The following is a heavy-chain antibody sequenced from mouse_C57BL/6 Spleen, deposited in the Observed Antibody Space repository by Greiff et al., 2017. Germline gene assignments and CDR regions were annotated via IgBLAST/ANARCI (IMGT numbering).Heavy chain of an antibody. CDR2: ISDGGSYT. CDR3: AREGEYYFDY. CDR1: GFTFSSYA. J-gene: IGHJ2*01. V-gene: IGHV5-4*01. Sequence: EVQLQQSGGGLVKPGGSLKLSCAASGFTFSSYAMSWVRQTPEKRLEWVATISDGGSYTYYPDNVKGRFTISRDNAKNNLYLQMSHLKSEDTAMYYCAREGEYYFDYWGQGTTLTVSS.